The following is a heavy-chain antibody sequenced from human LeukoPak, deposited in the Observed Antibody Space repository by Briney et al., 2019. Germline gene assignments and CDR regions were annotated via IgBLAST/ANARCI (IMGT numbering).Heavy chain of an antibody. CDR2: IIPIFGTA. CDR1: GGTFSSYA. V-gene: IGHV1-69*13. D-gene: IGHD3-22*01. J-gene: IGHJ4*02. CDR3: ARAPYDSSGYYLTPPHFDY. Sequence: SVKVSCTASGGTFSSYAISWVRQAPGQGLEWMGGIIPIFGTANYAQKFQGRVTITADESTSTAYMELSSLRSEDTAVYYCARAPYDSSGYYLTPPHFDYWGQGTLVTVSS.